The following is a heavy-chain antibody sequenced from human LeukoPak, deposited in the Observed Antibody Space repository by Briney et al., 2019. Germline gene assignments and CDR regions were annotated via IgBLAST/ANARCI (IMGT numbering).Heavy chain of an antibody. CDR1: GGSISNGDHY. V-gene: IGHV4-31*03. CDR2: IYFSGST. Sequence: SETLSLTCTVSGGSISNGDHYWSWIRQHPGKGLEWIGHIYFSGSTYYNPSLKSRGIISVETSKNQFSLKLSSVTAADTAVYYCATSTVVTHYYYYGMDVWGQGTTVTVSS. J-gene: IGHJ6*02. CDR3: ATSTVVTHYYYYGMDV. D-gene: IGHD4-23*01.